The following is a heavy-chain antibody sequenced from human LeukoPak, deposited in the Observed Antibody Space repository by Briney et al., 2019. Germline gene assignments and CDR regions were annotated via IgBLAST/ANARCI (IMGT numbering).Heavy chain of an antibody. CDR3: AREGVTDFDY. CDR1: GFTFSSYG. J-gene: IGHJ4*02. Sequence: GGSLRLSCAASGFTFSSYGMHWVRQAPGKGLEGVAFIRYDGSNKYYADSVKGRFTISRENSKNTLYLQMNSLRAEDTAVYYCAREGVTDFDYWGQGTLVTVSS. D-gene: IGHD2-21*02. V-gene: IGHV3-30*02. CDR2: IRYDGSNK.